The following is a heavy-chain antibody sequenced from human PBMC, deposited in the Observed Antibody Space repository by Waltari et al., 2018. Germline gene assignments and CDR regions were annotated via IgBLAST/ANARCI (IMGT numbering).Heavy chain of an antibody. D-gene: IGHD6-13*01. V-gene: IGHV3-48*03. Sequence: EVQLVESGGDLVQPGGSLRLSCAASGFTFSSYEMNWVRQAPGKGLEWVSYIRVSGTTIYYADSVKGRFTISRDNAKNSLYLQMNSLRAEDTAVYYCAKESGSSWSPLDYWGQGTLVTVSS. CDR3: AKESGSSWSPLDY. CDR2: IRVSGTTI. CDR1: GFTFSSYE. J-gene: IGHJ4*02.